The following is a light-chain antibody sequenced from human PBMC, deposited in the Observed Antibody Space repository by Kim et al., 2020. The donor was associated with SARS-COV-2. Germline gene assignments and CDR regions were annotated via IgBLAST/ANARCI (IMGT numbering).Light chain of an antibody. V-gene: IGKV3-20*01. CDR3: QQYGSSPLT. CDR1: QSVSGSN. J-gene: IGKJ4*01. CDR2: GAS. Sequence: EIVLTQSPGTLSLSPGERATLSCRASQSVSGSNLAWYQQKPGQAPRLLIYGASSRATGIPDRFSGSGSGTDFTLTISRLEPEDFAVYSCQQYGSSPLTFGGGTKVDIK.